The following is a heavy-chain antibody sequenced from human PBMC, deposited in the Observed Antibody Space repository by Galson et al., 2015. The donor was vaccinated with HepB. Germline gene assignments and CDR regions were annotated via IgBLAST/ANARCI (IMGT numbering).Heavy chain of an antibody. J-gene: IGHJ4*02. V-gene: IGHV7-4-1*02. CDR2: INTSNKSP. D-gene: IGHD3-9*01. Sequence: SVKVSCKASGYMFFTYPIIWVRQAPGQGLEWLGWINTSNKSPTYAHGFTGRFVFSLDMSVSTAYLQINSLQPYDSAVYYCARVPNIFSGRGPVDHWGQGTPVTVS. CDR1: GYMFFTYP. CDR3: ARVPNIFSGRGPVDH.